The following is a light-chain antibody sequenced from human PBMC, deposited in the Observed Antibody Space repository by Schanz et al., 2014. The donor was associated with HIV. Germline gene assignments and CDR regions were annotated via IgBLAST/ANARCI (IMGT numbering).Light chain of an antibody. Sequence: QSVLAQSPSVSGTPGQRVTISCTGSSSNMGTGFDVHWYQLLPGTAPKVLIFANTHRPSGVPDRFSGSKSGTSASLAITGLQAEDEADYYCQSFDSSLSAVVFGGGTKLTVL. V-gene: IGLV1-40*01. CDR3: QSFDSSLSAVV. J-gene: IGLJ2*01. CDR2: ANT. CDR1: SSNMGTGFD.